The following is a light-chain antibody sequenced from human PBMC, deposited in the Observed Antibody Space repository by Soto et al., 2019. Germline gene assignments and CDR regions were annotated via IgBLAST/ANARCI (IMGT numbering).Light chain of an antibody. J-gene: IGKJ4*01. V-gene: IGKV1-9*01. Sequence: DIQLTQSPSFLSASVGDRVTITCRASQGITSYLDWYQQKPGKAPKLLIYAASSLQSGVPSRFSGSGSGTEFALTISSLQPEDFATYYCQQLNSYPITFGRGTKV. CDR1: QGITSY. CDR2: AAS. CDR3: QQLNSYPIT.